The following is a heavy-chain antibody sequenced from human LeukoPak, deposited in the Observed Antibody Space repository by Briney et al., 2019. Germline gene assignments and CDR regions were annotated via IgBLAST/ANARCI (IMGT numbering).Heavy chain of an antibody. Sequence: GGSLRLSCAASGFTFSSYWMSWARQAPGKGLEWVANIKQDGSEKHYVDSVKGRFTISRDNAKNSLYLQMNSLRAEDTAVYYCARDDCSSISCYHNWFDPWGQGTLVTVSS. D-gene: IGHD2-2*01. J-gene: IGHJ5*02. V-gene: IGHV3-7*01. CDR2: IKQDGSEK. CDR3: ARDDCSSISCYHNWFDP. CDR1: GFTFSSYW.